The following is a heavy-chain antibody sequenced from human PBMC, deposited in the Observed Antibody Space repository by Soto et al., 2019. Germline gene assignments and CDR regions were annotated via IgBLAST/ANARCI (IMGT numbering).Heavy chain of an antibody. CDR2: AYYRSRWIY. D-gene: IGHD3-3*01. J-gene: IGHJ5*02. CDR3: ARLEWLDNWFDP. V-gene: IGHV6-1*01. Sequence: SQTLSLTCAISGDSVSNNGATWNWIRQSPSRGLEWLGRAYYRSRWIYDYAMSVKSRISINPDTSKNQFSLKLSSVTAADTAVYYCARLEWLDNWFDPWGQGTLVTVSS. CDR1: GDSVSNNGAT.